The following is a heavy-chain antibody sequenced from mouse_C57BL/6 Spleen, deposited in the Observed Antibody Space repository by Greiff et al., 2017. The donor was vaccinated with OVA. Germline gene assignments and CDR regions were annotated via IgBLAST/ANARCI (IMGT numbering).Heavy chain of an antibody. CDR1: GYTFTSYW. CDR2: IYPGSGST. Sequence: QVKLQQPGAELVKPGASVKMSCKASGYTFTSYWITWVKQRPGQGLEWIGDIYPGSGSTNYNEKFKSKATLTVDTSSSTAYMQLSSLTSEDSAVYDCARHSYYSNYPLDVWGTGTTVTVSS. CDR3: ARHSYYSNYPLDV. D-gene: IGHD2-5*01. J-gene: IGHJ1*03. V-gene: IGHV1-55*01.